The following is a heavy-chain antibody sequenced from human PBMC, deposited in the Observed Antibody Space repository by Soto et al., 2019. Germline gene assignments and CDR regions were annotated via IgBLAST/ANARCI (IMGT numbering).Heavy chain of an antibody. CDR2: IYHSGST. Sequence: QLQLQESGSGLVKPSQTLSLTCAVSGGSISSGGYSWSWIRQPPGKGLEWIGYIYHSGSTYYNPSLKSRVTISVDRSKNQFSLKLSSVTAADTAVYYCASVVPAAIDYYGMDVWGQGTTVTVSS. V-gene: IGHV4-30-2*01. CDR1: GGSISSGGYS. CDR3: ASVVPAAIDYYGMDV. D-gene: IGHD2-2*01. J-gene: IGHJ6*02.